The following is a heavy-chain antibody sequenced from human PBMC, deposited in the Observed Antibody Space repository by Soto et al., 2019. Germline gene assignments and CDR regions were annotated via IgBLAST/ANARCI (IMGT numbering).Heavy chain of an antibody. V-gene: IGHV4-39*01. CDR1: GGSISSNTYY. D-gene: IGHD2-2*02. J-gene: IGHJ3*02. Sequence: QLQLQESGPGLVKPSETLSLSCTVSGGSISSNTYYWGWIRQPPGKGLEWIGSIYYSGSTYYNPSLKSRVTIFVDTSKDQFSLKLSSVTAADTAVYFCARSCSTPSCYTERAFDIWGQGTRVTVSS. CDR3: ARSCSTPSCYTERAFDI. CDR2: IYYSGST.